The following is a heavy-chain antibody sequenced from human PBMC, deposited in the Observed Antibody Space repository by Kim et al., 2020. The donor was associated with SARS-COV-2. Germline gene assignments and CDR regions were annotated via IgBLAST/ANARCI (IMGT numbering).Heavy chain of an antibody. V-gene: IGHV3-48*02. CDR1: GFTFSSYS. CDR3: ARQDPYSTGWHFDY. CDR2: ISSSRYSNI. D-gene: IGHD6-19*01. Sequence: GGSLRLSCTGSGFTFSSYSLNWVRQAPGKGLEWISYISSSRYSNIYYADSVKGRFTISRDTAKNSLNLQMSSLRDEDTAIYYCARQDPYSTGWHFDYWGQGNLVTVST. J-gene: IGHJ4*02.